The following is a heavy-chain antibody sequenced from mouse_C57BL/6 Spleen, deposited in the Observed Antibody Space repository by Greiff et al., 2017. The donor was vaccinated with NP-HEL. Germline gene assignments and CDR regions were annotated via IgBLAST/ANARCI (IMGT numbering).Heavy chain of an antibody. V-gene: IGHV1-50*01. J-gene: IGHJ4*01. CDR3: ARRGYYGNLFYAMDY. D-gene: IGHD2-1*01. CDR2: IDPSDSYT. Sequence: QVQLQQPGAELVKPGASVKLSCKASGYTFTSYWMQWVKQRPGQGLEWIGEIDPSDSYTNYNQKFKGKATLTVDTSSSTAYMQLSSLTSEDSAVYYCARRGYYGNLFYAMDYWGQGTSVTVSS. CDR1: GYTFTSYW.